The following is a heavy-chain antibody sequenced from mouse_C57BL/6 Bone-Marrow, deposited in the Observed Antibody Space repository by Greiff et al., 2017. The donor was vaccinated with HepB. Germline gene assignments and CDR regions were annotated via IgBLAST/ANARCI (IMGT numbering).Heavy chain of an antibody. V-gene: IGHV1-81*01. D-gene: IGHD6-2*01. CDR2: IYPRSGNT. CDR1: GYTFTSYG. J-gene: IGHJ3*01. Sequence: LQESGAELARPGASVKLSCKASGYTFTSYGISWVKQRTGQGLEWIGEIYPRSGNTYYNEKFKGKATLTADKSSSTAYMELRSLTSEDSAVYFCARRLPQRRFAYWGQGTLVTVSA. CDR3: ARRLPQRRFAY.